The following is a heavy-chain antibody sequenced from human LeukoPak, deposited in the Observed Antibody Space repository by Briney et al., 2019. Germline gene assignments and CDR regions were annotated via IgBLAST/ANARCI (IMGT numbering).Heavy chain of an antibody. CDR2: IGGVGAST. J-gene: IGHJ5*02. CDR3: AKAAYGDYVNWFDP. D-gene: IGHD4-17*01. Sequence: RGSLRLSCVASGFTFRSHAMTRVRQAPGKGLEWVSSIGGVGASTYYADSVKGRFTISRDNSKNTLYLQMNSLRAEDTALYYCAKAAYGDYVNWFDPWGQGILVIVSS. CDR1: GFTFRSHA. V-gene: IGHV3-23*01.